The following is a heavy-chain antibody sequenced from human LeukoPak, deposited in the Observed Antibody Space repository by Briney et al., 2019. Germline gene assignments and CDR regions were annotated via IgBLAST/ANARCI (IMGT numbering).Heavy chain of an antibody. V-gene: IGHV3-53*01. Sequence: GVALRLSCAASGFTVSSNYMSWVRQAPGKGLEWVSVIYSGGSTYYADSVKGRFTISRDNSKNTLYLQMNTLRAEDTAVYYCARVTLPPAYFDYWGQGTLLTVSS. J-gene: IGHJ4*02. CDR3: ARVTLPPAYFDY. CDR2: IYSGGST. CDR1: GFTVSSNY. D-gene: IGHD2-2*01.